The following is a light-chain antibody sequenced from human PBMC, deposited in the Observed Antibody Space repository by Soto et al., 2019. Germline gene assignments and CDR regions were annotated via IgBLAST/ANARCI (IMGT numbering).Light chain of an antibody. Sequence: EIVMTQSPATLSVSPGERATLSCRASQSVSSRLAWYHQKPGQAPRLLIYGVSTRATGIPDRFSGSGSGTDFTLTISRLDPEDFAVYYCQQYGTSPRTFGQGTKVDIK. CDR3: QQYGTSPRT. CDR1: QSVSSR. CDR2: GVS. J-gene: IGKJ1*01. V-gene: IGKV3-20*01.